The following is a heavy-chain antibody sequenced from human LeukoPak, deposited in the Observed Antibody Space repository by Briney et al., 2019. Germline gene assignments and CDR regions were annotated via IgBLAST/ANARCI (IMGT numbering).Heavy chain of an antibody. J-gene: IGHJ6*03. CDR2: ISSSGSTI. Sequence: GGSLRLSCAASGFTFSSYEMNWVRQAPGKGLEWVSYISSSGSTIYYADSVKGRFTISRDNAKNSLSLQMNSLRAEDTAVYYCARDPYNGSYGDDYYYYMDVWGKGTTVTISS. V-gene: IGHV3-48*03. D-gene: IGHD1-26*01. CDR3: ARDPYNGSYGDDYYYYMDV. CDR1: GFTFSSYE.